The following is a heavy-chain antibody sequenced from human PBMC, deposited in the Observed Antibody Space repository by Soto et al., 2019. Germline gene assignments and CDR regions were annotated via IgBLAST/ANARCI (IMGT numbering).Heavy chain of an antibody. D-gene: IGHD5-12*01. CDR2: IYHSGST. CDR1: GGSISSSNW. Sequence: QVQLQESGPGLVKPSGTLSLTCAVSGGSISSSNWWSWVRQPPGKGLEWIGEIYHSGSTNYNPSLKSRVTISVDKSKNQFSLKLSSVTAADTAVYYCARVVATITADSWVEWEYFQHWGQGTLVTVSS. CDR3: ARVVATITADSWVEWEYFQH. V-gene: IGHV4-4*02. J-gene: IGHJ1*01.